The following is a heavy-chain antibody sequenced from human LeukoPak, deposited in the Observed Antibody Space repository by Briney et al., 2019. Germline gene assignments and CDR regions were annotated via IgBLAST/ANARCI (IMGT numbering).Heavy chain of an antibody. CDR3: ARENYDFWSGYLADAFDL. Sequence: GGSLRLSCAASGFTFSSYAMHWVRQAPGKGLEWVAVISYDGSNKYYADSVKGRFTISRDNSKNTLYLQMNSLRAEDTAVYYCARENYDFWSGYLADAFDLWGQGTMVSVSS. J-gene: IGHJ3*01. V-gene: IGHV3-30-3*01. CDR2: ISYDGSNK. CDR1: GFTFSSYA. D-gene: IGHD3-3*01.